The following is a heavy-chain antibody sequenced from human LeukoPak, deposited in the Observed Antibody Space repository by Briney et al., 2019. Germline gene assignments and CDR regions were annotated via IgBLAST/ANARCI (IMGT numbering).Heavy chain of an antibody. J-gene: IGHJ4*02. CDR1: GGTFSSYA. D-gene: IGHD2-15*01. Sequence: ASVKVSCKASGGTFSSYAITWVRQAPGQGLEWMGGIIPIFGTADYAQKFQGRVTITADKSTNTAYMELSSLRSDDTAVYYCATDPVGYCSANGCYSVDYWGQGTLVTVSS. CDR2: IIPIFGTA. CDR3: ATDPVGYCSANGCYSVDY. V-gene: IGHV1-69*06.